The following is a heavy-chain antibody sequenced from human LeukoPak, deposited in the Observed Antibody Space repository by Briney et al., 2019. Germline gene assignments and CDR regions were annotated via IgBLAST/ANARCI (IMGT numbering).Heavy chain of an antibody. CDR1: GYTFTSYG. CDR3: ARVSTTDFHDYGDYENWFDP. CDR2: ISAYNGNT. J-gene: IGHJ5*02. Sequence: ASVKVSCKASGYTFTSYGISWVRQAPGQGLEWMGWISAYNGNTNYAQKLQGRVTMTTDTSTSTAYMELRSLRSDHTAVYSCARVSTTDFHDYGDYENWFDPWGQGTLVTVSS. V-gene: IGHV1-18*01. D-gene: IGHD4-17*01.